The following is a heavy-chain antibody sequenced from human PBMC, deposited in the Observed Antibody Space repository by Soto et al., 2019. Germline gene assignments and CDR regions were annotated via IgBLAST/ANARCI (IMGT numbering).Heavy chain of an antibody. CDR1: GFTFSSYG. CDR3: AKDTYYHDSSGSYIFEY. V-gene: IGHV3-30*18. Sequence: QVQLVESGGGVVQPGRSLRLSCAASGFTFSSYGMHWVRQAPGKGLEWVAVISYDGNNKYYVDSVKGRITISRDNSXNXXYLQMNSLRAEDTAVYYCAKDTYYHDSSGSYIFEYWGQGTLVTVSS. CDR2: ISYDGNNK. D-gene: IGHD3-22*01. J-gene: IGHJ4*02.